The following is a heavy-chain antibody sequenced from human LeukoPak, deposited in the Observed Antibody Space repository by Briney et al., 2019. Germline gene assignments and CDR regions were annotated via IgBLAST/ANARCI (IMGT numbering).Heavy chain of an antibody. CDR3: ARERGYDSSGYYSDYFDC. D-gene: IGHD3-22*01. CDR2: IYYSGGT. J-gene: IGHJ4*02. CDR1: GGSISSYY. Sequence: PSETLSLTCTVSGGSISSYYWSWIRQPPGKGLEWIGYIYYSGGTNYNPSLKSRVTISADTSKNQFSLILSSVTAADTAVYYCARERGYDSSGYYSDYFDCWGQGTLVTVCS. V-gene: IGHV4-59*01.